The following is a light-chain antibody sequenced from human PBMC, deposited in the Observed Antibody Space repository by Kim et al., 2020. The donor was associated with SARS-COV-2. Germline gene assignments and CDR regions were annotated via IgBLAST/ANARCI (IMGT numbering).Light chain of an antibody. Sequence: GQSVAISCTGTSSDVGAYSYVSWYQQHPGKAPKLIIYELNKRPSGVPDRFSGSKSGNTASLTVSGLQAEDEADYYCSSYAGSNNVLFGGGTQLTVL. V-gene: IGLV2-8*01. CDR1: SSDVGAYSY. J-gene: IGLJ2*01. CDR2: ELN. CDR3: SSYAGSNNVL.